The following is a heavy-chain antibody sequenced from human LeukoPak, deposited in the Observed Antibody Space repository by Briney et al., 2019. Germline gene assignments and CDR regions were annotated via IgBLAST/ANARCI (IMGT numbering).Heavy chain of an antibody. V-gene: IGHV4-4*07. J-gene: IGHJ4*02. CDR3: ARASGTYPNSLDS. CDR1: GASVNSFY. Sequence: SETLSLTCSVSGASVNSFYWTWIRQAAGKGPEWIGRIYITGSTDYNPSLKSRVTISLDKSNNEFSLKMNSVTAADTAVYFCARASGTYPNSLDSWGRGTLVIVSS. D-gene: IGHD1-26*01. CDR2: IYITGST.